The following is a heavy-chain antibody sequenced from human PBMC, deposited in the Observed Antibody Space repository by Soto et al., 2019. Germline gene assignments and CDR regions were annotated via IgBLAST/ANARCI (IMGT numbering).Heavy chain of an antibody. D-gene: IGHD5-18*01. CDR3: ARGARDTAMVSSYYYYYGMDV. Sequence: SVKVSCKASGYPFSNFFIHWVRQAPGQGLEWMGGINPSFGSANYAQKFQGRVTITADESTSTAYMELSSLRSEDTAVYYCARGARDTAMVSSYYYYYGMDVWGQGTTVTVS. CDR1: GYPFSNFF. V-gene: IGHV1-69*13. J-gene: IGHJ6*02. CDR2: INPSFGSA.